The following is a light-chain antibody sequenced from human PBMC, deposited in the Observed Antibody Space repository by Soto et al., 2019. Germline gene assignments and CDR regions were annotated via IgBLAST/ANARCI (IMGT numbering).Light chain of an antibody. CDR1: RSVSNTY. V-gene: IGKV3-20*01. J-gene: IGKJ3*01. Sequence: EIVLTQSPGTLSLSPGERATLACRASRSVSNTYLTWYQQQPGQAPRLLIYGASSRATGIPDRFSGSGSGTDFTLTISRLEPEDFAVYYCELYGSSPRFTFGPGTKVDI. CDR3: ELYGSSPRFT. CDR2: GAS.